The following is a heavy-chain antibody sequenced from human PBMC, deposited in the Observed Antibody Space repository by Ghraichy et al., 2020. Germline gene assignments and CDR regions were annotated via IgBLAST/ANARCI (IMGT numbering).Heavy chain of an antibody. J-gene: IGHJ3*02. CDR1: GFTFSTYA. CDR2: ISGSGSST. CDR3: AKERGEYSGGWRNDAYDI. Sequence: GGSLRLSCAASGFTFSTYAMSWVRHGPGKRLEWVAAISGSGSSTYYADSVKGRFTISRDNSKSTLFLQMNSLRSEDSAVFYCAKERGEYSGGWRNDAYDIWGQGTMVTVSS. V-gene: IGHV3-23*01. D-gene: IGHD1-26*01.